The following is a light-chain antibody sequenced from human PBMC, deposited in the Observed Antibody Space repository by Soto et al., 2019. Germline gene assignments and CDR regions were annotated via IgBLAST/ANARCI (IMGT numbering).Light chain of an antibody. CDR3: QQRSNWPGGVT. J-gene: IGKJ3*01. CDR1: RSVSNR. Sequence: EILMTQSPATLSVSPGERVTFSCRASRSVSNRLAWYQHKPGQAPRLLISGASTGATGIPPRFSGSGSGTEFTLTVDSLQSEDIAVYYCQQRSNWPGGVTFGPGTKVDIK. V-gene: IGKV3-15*01. CDR2: GAS.